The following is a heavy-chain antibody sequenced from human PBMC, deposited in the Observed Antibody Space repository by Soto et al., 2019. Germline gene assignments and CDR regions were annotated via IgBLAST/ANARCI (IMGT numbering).Heavy chain of an antibody. CDR2: ISAYNGNT. CDR1: GYTFTSYG. V-gene: IGHV1-18*04. Sequence: ASVKVSCKASGYTFTSYGISWVRQAPGQGLEWMGWISAYNGNTNYAQKLQGRVTMTTDTSTSTAYMELRSLRSDDTAVYYCARAIAVAGRGNWFDPWGQGTLVTVSS. D-gene: IGHD6-19*01. CDR3: ARAIAVAGRGNWFDP. J-gene: IGHJ5*02.